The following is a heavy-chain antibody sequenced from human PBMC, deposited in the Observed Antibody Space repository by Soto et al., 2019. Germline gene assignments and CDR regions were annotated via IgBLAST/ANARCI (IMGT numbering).Heavy chain of an antibody. J-gene: IGHJ6*02. Sequence: GESLKISCRGSGYTFTDYWISWVRQMPGKGLEYMGRINRSDSYTYYSPSFQGHVTISTDKSISTVYLQWSSLEASDSAMYYCARVPTYYYYGMDVWGQGTTVTVSS. V-gene: IGHV5-10-1*01. CDR2: INRSDSYT. CDR3: ARVPTYYYYGMDV. CDR1: GYTFTDYW.